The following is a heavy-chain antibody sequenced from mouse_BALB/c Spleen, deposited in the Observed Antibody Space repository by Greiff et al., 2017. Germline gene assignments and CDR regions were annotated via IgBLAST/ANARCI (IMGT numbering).Heavy chain of an antibody. D-gene: IGHD1-1*01. CDR3: ARLYGSRGAMDY. V-gene: IGHV5-17*02. Sequence: EVQGVESGGGLVQPGGSRKLSCAASGFTFSSFGMHWVRQAPEKGLEWVAYISSGSSTIYYADTVKGRFTISRDNPKNTLFLQMTSLRSEDTAMYYCARLYGSRGAMDYWGQGTSVTVSS. J-gene: IGHJ4*01. CDR1: GFTFSSFG. CDR2: ISSGSSTI.